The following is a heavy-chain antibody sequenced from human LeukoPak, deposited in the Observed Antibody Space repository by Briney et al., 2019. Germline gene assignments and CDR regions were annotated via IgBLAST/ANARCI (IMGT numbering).Heavy chain of an antibody. CDR1: GFTFSSYW. J-gene: IGHJ4*02. CDR2: IKQDGSEK. V-gene: IGHV3-7*01. CDR3: ARSLRVAVAASY. D-gene: IGHD6-19*01. Sequence: GGSLRLSCAASGFTFSSYWMSWVRQAPGKGLEWVANIKQDGSEKYYVDSLKGRFTISRDNAKNSLYLQMNSLTAEDTAIYYCARSLRVAVAASYWGQGTLVTVSS.